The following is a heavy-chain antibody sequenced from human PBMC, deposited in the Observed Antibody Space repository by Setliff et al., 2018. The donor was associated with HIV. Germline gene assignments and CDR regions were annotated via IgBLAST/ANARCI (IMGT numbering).Heavy chain of an antibody. Sequence: PSETLSLTCTVSGGSISSGSYYWSWIRQPAGKGLEWIGRIYTSGSTNYNPSLKSPVTISVDTSKNQFSLKLSSVTAADTAVYYFARSPTNTYYNFWSGYSYFDYRGQGTLVTVSS. D-gene: IGHD3-3*01. CDR2: IYTSGST. CDR3: ARSPTNTYYNFWSGYSYFDY. V-gene: IGHV4-61*02. J-gene: IGHJ4*02. CDR1: GGSISSGSYY.